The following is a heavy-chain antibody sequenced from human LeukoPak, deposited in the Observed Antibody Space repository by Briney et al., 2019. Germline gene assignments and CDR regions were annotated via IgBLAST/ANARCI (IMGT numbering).Heavy chain of an antibody. CDR3: ARDGGYGGTRPDIFYWYFDL. V-gene: IGHV4-39*07. CDR2: IYYSGST. D-gene: IGHD4-23*01. Sequence: PSETLSLTCTVSGGSISSSSYYWGWIRQPPGKGLEWIGSIYYSGSTYYNPSLKSRVTISVDTSKNQFSLKLSSVSAADTAVYYCARDGGYGGTRPDIFYWYFDLWGRGTLVTVSS. CDR1: GGSISSSSYY. J-gene: IGHJ2*01.